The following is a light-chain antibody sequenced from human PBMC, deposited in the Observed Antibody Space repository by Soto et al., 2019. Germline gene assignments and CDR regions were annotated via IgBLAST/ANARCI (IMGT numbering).Light chain of an antibody. V-gene: IGKV1-5*03. CDR3: QQYNSYSET. CDR1: QSISSW. Sequence: DIQITQSPSTLSASVVDRVTITCRASQSISSWLAWYQQKPGQAPKLLIYKASSLESGVPSRFSGSGSGTEFTLTISSLQPDDFATYYCQQYNSYSETFGQGTKVEVK. CDR2: KAS. J-gene: IGKJ1*01.